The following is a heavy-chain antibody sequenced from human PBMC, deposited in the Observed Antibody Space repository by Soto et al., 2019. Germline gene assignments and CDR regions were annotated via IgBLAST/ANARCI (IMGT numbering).Heavy chain of an antibody. V-gene: IGHV3-30*18. CDR2: ISYDGSNK. CDR3: AKGGGGYCSGGSCYSEDY. D-gene: IGHD2-15*01. Sequence: PGGSLRLSCAAYGFTFSSYGMHWVRQAPGKGLEWVAVISYDGSNKYYADSVKGRFTISRDNSKNTLYLQMNSLRAEDTAVYYCAKGGGGYCSGGSCYSEDYWGQGTLVTVSS. CDR1: GFTFSSYG. J-gene: IGHJ4*02.